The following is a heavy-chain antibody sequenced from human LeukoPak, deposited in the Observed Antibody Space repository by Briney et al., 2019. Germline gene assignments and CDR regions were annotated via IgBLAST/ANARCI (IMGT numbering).Heavy chain of an antibody. Sequence: PSETLSLTCTVSGGSISSSTYYWGWIRQPPGKGLGWIGSIYYSGSTYYNPSLKSRVTISVDTSKNQFSLKLSSVTAADTAVYCCASLTTVVTPDAFDIWGQGTMVTVSS. CDR3: ASLTTVVTPDAFDI. CDR1: GGSISSSTYY. D-gene: IGHD4-23*01. CDR2: IYYSGST. J-gene: IGHJ3*02. V-gene: IGHV4-39*01.